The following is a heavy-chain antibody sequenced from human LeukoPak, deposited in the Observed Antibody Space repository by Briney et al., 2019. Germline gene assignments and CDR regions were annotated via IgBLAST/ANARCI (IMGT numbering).Heavy chain of an antibody. CDR2: IIPIFGTA. Sequence: ASVKVSCKASGGTFSSYAISWVRQAPGQGLEWMGGIIPIFGTANYAQKFQGRVTITADESTSTAYMELSSLRSEDTAVYYCARVGFSFGSPFDYWGQGTLVTVSS. J-gene: IGHJ4*02. CDR3: ARVGFSFGSPFDY. V-gene: IGHV1-69*13. D-gene: IGHD2-15*01. CDR1: GGTFSSYA.